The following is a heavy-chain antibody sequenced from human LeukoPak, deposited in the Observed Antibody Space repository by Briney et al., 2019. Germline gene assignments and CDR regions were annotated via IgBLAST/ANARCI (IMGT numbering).Heavy chain of an antibody. CDR2: IRYDGSNK. V-gene: IGHV3-30*02. CDR3: AKDPTPYDLELDDI. CDR1: GFTFSSYA. Sequence: PGRSLRLSCAASGFTFSSYAMHWVRQAPGKGLEWVAFIRYDGSNKYYADSVKGRFTISRDNSKNTLYLQMNSLRAEDTAVYYCAKDPTPYDLELDDIWGQGTMVTVSS. D-gene: IGHD3-3*01. J-gene: IGHJ3*02.